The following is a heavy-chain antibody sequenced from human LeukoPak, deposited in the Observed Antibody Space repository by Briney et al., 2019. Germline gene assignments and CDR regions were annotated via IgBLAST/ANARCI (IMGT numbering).Heavy chain of an antibody. V-gene: IGHV4-34*01. D-gene: IGHD3-3*01. J-gene: IGHJ5*02. CDR2: INHSGST. Sequence: PXETLSLTCAVYGGSFSGYYWSWIRQPPGKGLEWIGEINHSGSTNYNPSLKSRVTISVDTSKNQFSLKLSSVTAADTAVYYCARGGFDFWSGYRNWFDPWGQGTLVTVSS. CDR3: ARGGFDFWSGYRNWFDP. CDR1: GGSFSGYY.